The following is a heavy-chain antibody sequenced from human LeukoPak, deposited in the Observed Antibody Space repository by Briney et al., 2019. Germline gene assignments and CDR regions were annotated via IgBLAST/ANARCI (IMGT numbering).Heavy chain of an antibody. CDR2: INPNSGGT. Sequence: GASVKVSCKASGYTFTGYYMHWVRQAPGQGLEWMGWINPNSGGTNYAQKFQGRVTMTRDTSISTAYMELSRLRSDDTAVYYCAREASEITIFGVVIEPFDYWGQGTLVTVSS. V-gene: IGHV1-2*02. J-gene: IGHJ4*02. CDR3: AREASEITIFGVVIEPFDY. D-gene: IGHD3-3*01. CDR1: GYTFTGYY.